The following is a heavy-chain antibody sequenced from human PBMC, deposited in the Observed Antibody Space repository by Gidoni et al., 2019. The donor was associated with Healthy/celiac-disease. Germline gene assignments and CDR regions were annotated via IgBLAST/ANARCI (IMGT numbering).Heavy chain of an antibody. CDR2: ISSSSSYT. Sequence: QVQLVESGGGLVKPGGSLRLSCVASGFTFSDYYMSWIRQAPGKGLEWVSYISSSSSYTNYADSVKGRFTISRDNAKNSLYLQMNSLRAEDTAVYYCAREYSGYLNAFDIWGQGTMVTVSS. CDR3: AREYSGYLNAFDI. J-gene: IGHJ3*02. V-gene: IGHV3-11*05. CDR1: GFTFSDYY. D-gene: IGHD1-1*01.